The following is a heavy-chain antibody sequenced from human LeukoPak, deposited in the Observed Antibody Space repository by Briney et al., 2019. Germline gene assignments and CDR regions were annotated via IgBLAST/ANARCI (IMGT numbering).Heavy chain of an antibody. V-gene: IGHV3-74*01. CDR1: GFTFSSYW. J-gene: IGHJ3*02. D-gene: IGHD4-17*01. Sequence: PGGSLRLSCAASGFTFSSYWMHWVRQAPGKGLVWVSRINSDGNNTSYADSVKGRFTISRDNPKNTLYLQMNSLSAEDTALYYCAKLYGDYKHAFHIWGQGTMVTVSS. CDR2: INSDGNNT. CDR3: AKLYGDYKHAFHI.